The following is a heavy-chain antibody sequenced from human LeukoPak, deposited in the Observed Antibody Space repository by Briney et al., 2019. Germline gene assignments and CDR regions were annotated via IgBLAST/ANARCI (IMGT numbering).Heavy chain of an antibody. J-gene: IGHJ4*02. D-gene: IGHD6-13*01. CDR3: ARAVLAADQPIDY. V-gene: IGHV1-69*13. CDR1: GGAFSSYA. Sequence: ASVKVSCKASGGAFSSYAISWVRQAPGQGLEWMGGNIPIFGTANYAQKFQGRVTITADESTSTAYMELSSLRSEDTAVYYCARAVLAADQPIDYWGQGTLVTVSS. CDR2: NIPIFGTA.